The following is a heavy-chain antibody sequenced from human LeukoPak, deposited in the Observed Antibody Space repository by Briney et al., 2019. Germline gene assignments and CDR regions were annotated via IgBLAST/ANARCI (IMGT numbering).Heavy chain of an antibody. J-gene: IGHJ6*03. CDR2: MNPKSGNT. CDR1: GYSFTSYD. D-gene: IGHD2-15*01. V-gene: IGHV1-8*03. CDR3: ARGSPASYYYYYYMDV. Sequence: ASVKVSCKASGYSFTSYDINWVRQATGQGLEWMAWMNPKSGNTGYAQKFQGRVTITRNTSLSTTYMELSSLRSEDTAVYYCARGSPASYYYYYYMDVWGEGTTVTVSS.